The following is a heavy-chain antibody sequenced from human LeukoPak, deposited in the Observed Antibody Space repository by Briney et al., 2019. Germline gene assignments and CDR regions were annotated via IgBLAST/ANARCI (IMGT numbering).Heavy chain of an antibody. CDR2: ISYDGSNE. V-gene: IGHV3-30*18. CDR3: AKNLLRYFEGLMDV. CDR1: GFTFSNYG. Sequence: PGRSLRLSCAASGFTFSNYGMHWVRQAPGKGLEWVAVISYDGSNEYYADSVKGRFTISRDNSKNTLYLQMDSLRAEDTAVFYCAKNLLRYFEGLMDVWGQGTTVTVSS. J-gene: IGHJ6*02. D-gene: IGHD3-9*01.